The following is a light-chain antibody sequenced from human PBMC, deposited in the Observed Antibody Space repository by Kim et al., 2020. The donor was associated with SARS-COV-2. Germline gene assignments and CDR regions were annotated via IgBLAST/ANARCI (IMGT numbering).Light chain of an antibody. CDR3: QTWGTGIQAV. Sequence: PTCTLRSGYTTCAVACHQTRPEKGRRYVMKLNSDGSHSKGDGIPDRSSGSSCGAERYLTISSLQSEDEADYYCQTWGTGIQAVFGGGTQLTVL. CDR2: LNSDGSH. V-gene: IGLV4-69*01. J-gene: IGLJ2*01. CDR1: SGYTTCA.